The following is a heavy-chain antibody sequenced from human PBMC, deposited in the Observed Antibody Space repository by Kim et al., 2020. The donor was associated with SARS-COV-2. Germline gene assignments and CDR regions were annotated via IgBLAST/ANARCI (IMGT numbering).Heavy chain of an antibody. CDR3: ARAGIMITLGGVIANNHFDY. V-gene: IGHV4-39*01. D-gene: IGHD3-16*02. J-gene: IGHJ4*02. Sequence: RVTISVDTSKNQFSLKLSSVTAADTAVYYCARAGIMITLGGVIANNHFDYWGQGTLVTVSS.